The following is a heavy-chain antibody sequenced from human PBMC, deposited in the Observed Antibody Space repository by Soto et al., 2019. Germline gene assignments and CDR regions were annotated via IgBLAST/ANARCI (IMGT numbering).Heavy chain of an antibody. CDR2: ISSSSSYI. CDR3: ARRAASGSGSYSKHNWFDP. J-gene: IGHJ5*02. CDR1: GFTFSGYS. Sequence: NPGGSLRLSCAASGFTFSGYSMNWVRQAPGKGLEWVSSISSSSSYIYYADSVKGRFTISRDNAKNSLYLQMNSLRAEDTAVYYCARRAASGSGSYSKHNWFDPWGQGTLVTVSS. V-gene: IGHV3-21*01. D-gene: IGHD3-10*01.